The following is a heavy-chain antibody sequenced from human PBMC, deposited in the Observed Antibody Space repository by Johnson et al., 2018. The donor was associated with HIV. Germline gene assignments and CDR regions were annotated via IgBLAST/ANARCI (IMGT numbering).Heavy chain of an antibody. CDR2: ISGSGGST. V-gene: IGHV3-23*04. J-gene: IGHJ3*01. CDR3: ARGCRDGYTCDVFDV. Sequence: VQLVESGGGLIQPGGSLRLSCAASGFTFSSYAMSWVRQAPGKGLEWVSAISGSGGSTYYADSVKGRFTISRDNSKNTLYLQMNSLRVEDTAVYFCARGCRDGYTCDVFDVWGQGTRVTVSS. D-gene: IGHD5-24*01. CDR1: GFTFSSYA.